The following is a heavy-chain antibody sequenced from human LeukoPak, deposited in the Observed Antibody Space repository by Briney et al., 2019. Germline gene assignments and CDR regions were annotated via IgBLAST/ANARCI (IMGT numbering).Heavy chain of an antibody. D-gene: IGHD5-18*01. CDR3: ARPSFGVGAMVPHYFDY. CDR2: INPNSGGT. V-gene: IGHV1-2*06. CDR1: GYTFTGYY. J-gene: IGHJ4*02. Sequence: ASVKVSCKASGYTFTGYYMHWARQAPGQGLEWMGRINPNSGGTNYAQKLQGRVTMTTDTSASTAYMELRSLRSDDTAVYYCARPSFGVGAMVPHYFDYWGQGTLVTVSS.